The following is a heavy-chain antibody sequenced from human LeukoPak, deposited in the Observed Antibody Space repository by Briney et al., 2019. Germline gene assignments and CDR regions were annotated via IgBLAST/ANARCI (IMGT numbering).Heavy chain of an antibody. Sequence: GGSLRLSCAASGFTFSSYSVNWVRQAPGKGLEWVSYISSSSSTIYYADSVKGRFTISRDNAKNSLYLQMNSLRAEDTAVYYCARDCGGSCPNYFQRWGQGTLVTVSS. CDR3: ARDCGGSCPNYFQR. J-gene: IGHJ1*01. CDR2: ISSSSSTI. V-gene: IGHV3-48*01. CDR1: GFTFSSYS. D-gene: IGHD2-15*01.